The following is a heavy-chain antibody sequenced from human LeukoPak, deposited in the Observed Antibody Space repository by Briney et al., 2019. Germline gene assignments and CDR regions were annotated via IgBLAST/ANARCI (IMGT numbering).Heavy chain of an antibody. D-gene: IGHD6-13*01. J-gene: IGHJ6*03. CDR2: INHSGST. Sequence: SETLPLTCAVYGGSFSGYYWSWIRQPPGKGLEWIGEINHSGSTNYNPSLKSRVTISVDTSKNQFSLILSSVTAADTAVYYCARRCSSWFCYYCMDVWGKGTTVTISS. CDR3: ARRCSSWFCYYCMDV. CDR1: GGSFSGYY. V-gene: IGHV4-34*01.